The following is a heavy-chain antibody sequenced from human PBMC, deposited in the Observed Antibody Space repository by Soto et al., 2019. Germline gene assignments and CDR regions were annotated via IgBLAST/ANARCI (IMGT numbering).Heavy chain of an antibody. CDR3: ARLRLMTTVTTNWFDH. Sequence: SETLSLTCTVSGGSINSGSYYWGWIRQPPGKGLEWIGNIYYSGNTYSNQSLKSRVTISVATSKNQFSLKLSSMTAADTAVYYCARLRLMTTVTTNWFDHWGQGIPVTVSS. CDR1: GGSINSGSYY. J-gene: IGHJ5*02. V-gene: IGHV4-39*01. CDR2: IYYSGNT. D-gene: IGHD4-4*01.